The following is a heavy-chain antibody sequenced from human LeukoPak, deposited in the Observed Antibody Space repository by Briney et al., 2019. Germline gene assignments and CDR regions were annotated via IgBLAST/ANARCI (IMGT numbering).Heavy chain of an antibody. CDR2: IYYSGST. J-gene: IGHJ4*02. V-gene: IGHV4-59*01. D-gene: IGHD1-26*01. CDR3: ARGGAALTTFDY. Sequence: SETLSLTCTVSGGPISSYYWSWIRQPPGKGLEWIGYIYYSGSTNYNPSLKSRVTISVDTSKNQFSLKLSSVTAADTAVYYCARGGAALTTFDYWGQGTLVTVSS. CDR1: GGPISSYY.